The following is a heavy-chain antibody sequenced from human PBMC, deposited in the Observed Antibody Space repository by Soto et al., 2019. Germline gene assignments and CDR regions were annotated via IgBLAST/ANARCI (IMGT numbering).Heavy chain of an antibody. V-gene: IGHV3-21*01. CDR1: GFTFSSYS. D-gene: IGHD3-3*01. Sequence: ESGGGLVKPGGSLRLSCAASGFTFSSYSMNWVRQAPGKGREWVSSISSSSSYIYYADSVKGRFTISRDNAKNSLYLQMNILRAEDTAVYYCASRIRFLELFHDDHHAFAICGQGTMVTVSS. CDR2: ISSSSSYI. CDR3: ASRIRFLELFHDDHHAFAI. J-gene: IGHJ3*02.